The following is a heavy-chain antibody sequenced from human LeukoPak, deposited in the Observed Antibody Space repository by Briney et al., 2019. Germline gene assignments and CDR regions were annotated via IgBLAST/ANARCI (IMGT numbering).Heavy chain of an antibody. CDR3: ARDDYSNFPFDY. CDR1: GGSFSGYY. D-gene: IGHD4-11*01. V-gene: IGHV4-34*01. J-gene: IGHJ4*02. Sequence: SETLSLTCAVYGGSFSGYYWSWIRQPPGKGLEWIGEINHSGSTNYNPSLKSRVTISVDTSKNPFSLKLSSVTAADTAVYYCARDDYSNFPFDYRGQGTLVTVSS. CDR2: INHSGST.